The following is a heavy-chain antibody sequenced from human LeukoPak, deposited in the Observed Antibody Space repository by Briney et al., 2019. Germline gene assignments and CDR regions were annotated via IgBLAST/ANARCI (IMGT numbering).Heavy chain of an antibody. J-gene: IGHJ5*02. CDR2: FDPEDGET. CDR1: GFTLTELS. CDR3: ATGYSYGSNWFDP. Sequence: GASVKVSCKVSGFTLTELSMHWVRQAPGKGLEWMGGFDPEDGETIYAQKFQGRVTMTEDTSTDTAYMELSSLRSEDTAVYYCATGYSYGSNWFDPWGQGTLVTVSS. V-gene: IGHV1-24*01. D-gene: IGHD5-18*01.